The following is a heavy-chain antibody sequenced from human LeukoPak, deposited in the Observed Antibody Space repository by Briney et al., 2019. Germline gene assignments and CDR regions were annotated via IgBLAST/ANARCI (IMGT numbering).Heavy chain of an antibody. CDR3: ARVHYYDSSGYYNYMDV. CDR1: GYTFTGYY. Sequence: ASVKVSCKASGYTFTGYYMHWVRQAPGQGLEWMGWISAYNGNTNYAQKLQGRVTMTTDTSTSTAYMELRSLRSDDTAVYYCARVHYYDSSGYYNYMDVWGKGTTVTVSS. D-gene: IGHD3-22*01. J-gene: IGHJ6*03. V-gene: IGHV1-18*04. CDR2: ISAYNGNT.